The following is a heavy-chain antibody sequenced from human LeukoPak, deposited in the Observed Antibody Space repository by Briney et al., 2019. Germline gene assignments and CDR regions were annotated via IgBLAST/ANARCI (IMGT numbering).Heavy chain of an antibody. D-gene: IGHD6-6*01. Sequence: SVKVSCKASGGTFSSYTISWVRQAPGQGLEWMGRIIPILGIANYAQKFQGRVTITADKSTSTAYMELSSLRSEDTAVYYCARGVVADRSYFDYWGQGTLVTVSS. CDR3: ARGVVADRSYFDY. V-gene: IGHV1-69*02. CDR1: GGTFSSYT. J-gene: IGHJ4*02. CDR2: IIPILGIA.